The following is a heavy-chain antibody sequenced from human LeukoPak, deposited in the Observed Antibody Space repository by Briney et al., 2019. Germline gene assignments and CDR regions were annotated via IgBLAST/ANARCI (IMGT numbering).Heavy chain of an antibody. D-gene: IGHD3-3*01. CDR2: IYGDDRT. CDR3: ARDNRVVTIFGVVTRWWFDP. V-gene: IGHV3-53*01. J-gene: IGHJ5*02. CDR1: GITVSSNY. Sequence: GGSLRLSCAASGITVSSNYMSWVRQAPGKGLEWVSVIYGDDRTYYADSVKGRFTLSRDKSKNTLYLQMNSLRAEDTAVYYCARDNRVVTIFGVVTRWWFDPWGQGTLVTVSS.